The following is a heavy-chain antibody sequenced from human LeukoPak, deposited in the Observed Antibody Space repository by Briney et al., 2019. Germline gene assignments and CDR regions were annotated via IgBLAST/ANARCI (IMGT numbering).Heavy chain of an antibody. CDR1: GFTFSSHW. CDR2: INTDGSTT. V-gene: IGHV3-74*01. Sequence: GGSLRLSCAASGFTFSSHWMHWVRQAPGKGLVWVSRINTDGSTTNYADSVKSRFTISRDNAKNTLYLQMNSLRAEDTAVYYCARPPQRAAAYYYFYYYMDVWGKGTTVTISS. D-gene: IGHD2-15*01. J-gene: IGHJ6*03. CDR3: ARPPQRAAAYYYFYYYMDV.